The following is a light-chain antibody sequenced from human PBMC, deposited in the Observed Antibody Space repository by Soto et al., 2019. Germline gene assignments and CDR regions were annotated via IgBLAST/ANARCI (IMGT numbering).Light chain of an antibody. CDR3: QQFYSPPWT. Sequence: DIVMTQSPDSLAVSLGERATINCESSQSVLFSSNNKNYLAWYQQKPGQPPKLLIYWASTRESGVPDRFSGSGSGSDFTLTISSLQAADVAVYYCQQFYSPPWTFGQGTKVEIK. CDR2: WAS. V-gene: IGKV4-1*01. J-gene: IGKJ1*01. CDR1: QSVLFSSNNKNY.